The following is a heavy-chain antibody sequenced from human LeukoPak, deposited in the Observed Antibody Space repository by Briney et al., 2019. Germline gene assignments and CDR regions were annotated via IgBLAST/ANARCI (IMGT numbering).Heavy chain of an antibody. Sequence: SETLSLTCTVSGGSISSYYWSWIRQPPGKGLEWIGYIYYSGSTNYNPSLKSRVTISVDTSKNQFSLELSSVTAADTAVYYCARPVDSSIWYDALDIWGQGTVVTVSS. V-gene: IGHV4-59*08. D-gene: IGHD6-13*01. J-gene: IGHJ3*02. CDR1: GGSISSYY. CDR2: IYYSGST. CDR3: ARPVDSSIWYDALDI.